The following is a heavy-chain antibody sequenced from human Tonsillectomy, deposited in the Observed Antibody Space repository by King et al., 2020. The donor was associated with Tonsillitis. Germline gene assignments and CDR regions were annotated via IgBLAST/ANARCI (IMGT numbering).Heavy chain of an antibody. Sequence: VQLVESGGGLIQPGGSLRLSCAASGFTVSSNYMSWVRQAPGKGLEWVSVIYSGGSTYYADSVKGRFTISRDNSKNTVYLQMDSLRAEDTAVYYCARLSYLIYYGMDVWGQGTTVTVSS. CDR1: GFTVSSNY. CDR3: ARLSYLIYYGMDV. J-gene: IGHJ6*02. D-gene: IGHD1-26*01. V-gene: IGHV3-53*01. CDR2: IYSGGST.